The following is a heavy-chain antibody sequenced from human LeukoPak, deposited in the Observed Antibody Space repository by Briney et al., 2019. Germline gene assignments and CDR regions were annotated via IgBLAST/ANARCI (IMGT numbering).Heavy chain of an antibody. CDR2: INPSGGST. CDR1: GYTFTSYY. D-gene: IGHD4-17*01. J-gene: IGHJ4*02. Sequence: GASLKVSCKASGYTFTSYYMHWVRQAPGQGLEWMGIINPSGGSTSYAQKFQGRVTMTRDTSTSTVYMELSSLRAEDTAVYYCARDNYGDYVTQCFDYGGQGTLVTVSS. CDR3: ARDNYGDYVTQCFDY. V-gene: IGHV1-46*03.